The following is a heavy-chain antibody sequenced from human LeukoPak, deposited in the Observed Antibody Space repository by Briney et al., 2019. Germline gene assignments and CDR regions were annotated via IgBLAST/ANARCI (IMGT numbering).Heavy chain of an antibody. CDR3: AREYCSSTSCPINWFDP. Sequence: SVKVSCKASGGTFSSYAISWVRQAPGQGLEWMGGIIPIFGTANYAQKFQGRVTITTDESTSTAYMELSSLGSEDTAVYYCAREYCSSTSCPINWFDPWGQGTLVTVSS. D-gene: IGHD2-2*01. J-gene: IGHJ5*02. CDR2: IIPIFGTA. V-gene: IGHV1-69*05. CDR1: GGTFSSYA.